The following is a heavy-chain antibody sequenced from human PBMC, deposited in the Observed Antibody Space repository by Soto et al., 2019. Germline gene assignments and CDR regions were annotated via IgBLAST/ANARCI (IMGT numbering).Heavy chain of an antibody. D-gene: IGHD6-13*01. Sequence: PGGSLRLSCAASGFTFSSYAMSWVRQAPGKGLEWVAFISYDGSNKYYADSVKGRFTISRDNSKNTLYLQMDSLRAEDTAVYYCARKGYSSNWYDAKLDYWGQGTLVTVSS. CDR3: ARKGYSSNWYDAKLDY. CDR1: GFTFSSYA. CDR2: ISYDGSNK. J-gene: IGHJ4*02. V-gene: IGHV3-30-3*01.